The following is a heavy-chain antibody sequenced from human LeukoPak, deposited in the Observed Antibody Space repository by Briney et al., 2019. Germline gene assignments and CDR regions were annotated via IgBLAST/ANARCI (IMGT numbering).Heavy chain of an antibody. Sequence: GRSLRLSCVASGFTFRSYGMHWVRQAPGRGLEWVAVISYDGINKYYADSVKGRFTISRDNSKNTLYLQMDSLRGEDTAVYYCARDSSSWTEDWSDPWGQGTLVTVSS. CDR1: GFTFRSYG. J-gene: IGHJ5*02. CDR2: ISYDGINK. V-gene: IGHV3-30*03. CDR3: ARDSSSWTEDWSDP. D-gene: IGHD6-13*01.